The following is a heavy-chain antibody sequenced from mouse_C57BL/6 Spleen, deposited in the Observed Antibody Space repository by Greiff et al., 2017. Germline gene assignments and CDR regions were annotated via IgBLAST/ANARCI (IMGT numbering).Heavy chain of an antibody. CDR3: TRRYRYYAMDY. CDR1: GYTFTDYE. CDR2: IDPETGGT. V-gene: IGHV1-15*01. D-gene: IGHD2-12*01. Sequence: VKLVESGAELVRPGASVTLSCKASGYTFTDYEMHWVKQTPVHGLEWIGAIDPETGGTAYNQKFKGKAILTADKSSSTAYMELRSLTSEDSAVYYCTRRYRYYAMDYWGQGTSVTVSS. J-gene: IGHJ4*01.